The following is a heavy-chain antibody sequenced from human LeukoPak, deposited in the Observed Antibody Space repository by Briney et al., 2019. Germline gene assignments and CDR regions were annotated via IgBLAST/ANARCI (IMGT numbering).Heavy chain of an antibody. J-gene: IGHJ3*02. CDR3: ARRLITMVRGVIGAFDI. CDR2: INHSGST. V-gene: IGHV4-34*01. Sequence: PSETLSLTCTVSGGSISSYYWSWIRQPPGKGLEWIGEINHSGSTNYNPSLKSRVTISVDTSKNQFSLKLSSVTAADTAVYYCARRLITMVRGVIGAFDIWGQGTMVTVSS. CDR1: GGSISSYY. D-gene: IGHD3-10*01.